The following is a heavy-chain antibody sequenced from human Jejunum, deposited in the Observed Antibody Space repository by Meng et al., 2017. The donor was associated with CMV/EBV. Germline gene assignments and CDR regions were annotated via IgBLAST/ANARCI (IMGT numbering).Heavy chain of an antibody. Sequence: GFTLSNYYMHWVRQAPGKGLVWVSRINSDGTITYYADSVEGRFTISRDNAKNTLYLQMSSLRAEDTATYYCARGGYDFWTDYLHYWGQGTLVTVSS. CDR3: ARGGYDFWTDYLHY. D-gene: IGHD3-3*01. V-gene: IGHV3-74*01. J-gene: IGHJ4*02. CDR1: GFTLSNYY. CDR2: INSDGTIT.